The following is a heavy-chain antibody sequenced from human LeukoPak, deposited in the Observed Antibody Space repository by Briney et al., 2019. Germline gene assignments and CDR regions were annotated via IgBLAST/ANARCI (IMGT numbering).Heavy chain of an antibody. Sequence: ASVKVSCKASGYTFTSYYMHWVRQAPGQGLEWMGIINPSGGSTNYAQKFQGRVTMTRDTSTNTVYMELSSLRSEDTAVYYCARDWHWGFDPWGRGTLVTVSS. CDR1: GYTFTSYY. V-gene: IGHV1-46*01. CDR2: INPSGGST. CDR3: ARDWHWGFDP. J-gene: IGHJ2*01.